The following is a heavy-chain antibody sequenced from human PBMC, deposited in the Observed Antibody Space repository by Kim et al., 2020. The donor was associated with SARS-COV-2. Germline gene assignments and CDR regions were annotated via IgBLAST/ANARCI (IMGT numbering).Heavy chain of an antibody. D-gene: IGHD3-9*01. J-gene: IGHJ6*03. CDR1: GYTFTSYD. Sequence: ASVKVSCKASGYTFTSYDINWVRQATGQGLEWMGWMNPNSGNTGYAQKFQGRVTMTRNTSISTAYMELSSLRSEDTAVYYCARAPMMRYDILTGTHGDYYYMDVWGKGTTVTVSS. CDR3: ARAPMMRYDILTGTHGDYYYMDV. CDR2: MNPNSGNT. V-gene: IGHV1-8*01.